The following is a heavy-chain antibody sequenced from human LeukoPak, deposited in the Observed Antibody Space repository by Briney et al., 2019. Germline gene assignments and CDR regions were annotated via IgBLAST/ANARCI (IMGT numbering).Heavy chain of an antibody. V-gene: IGHV4-34*01. CDR1: GFTFSSYS. D-gene: IGHD6-19*01. CDR2: INHSGST. CDR3: ARAGIAVAGRVDY. Sequence: GSLRLSCAASGFTFSSYSMNWIRQPPGKGLEWIGEINHSGSTNYNPSLKSRVTISVDTSKNQFSLKLSSVTAADTAVYYCARAGIAVAGRVDYWGQGTLVTVSS. J-gene: IGHJ4*02.